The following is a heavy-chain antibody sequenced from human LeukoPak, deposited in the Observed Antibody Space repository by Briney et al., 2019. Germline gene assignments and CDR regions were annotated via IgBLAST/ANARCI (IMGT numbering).Heavy chain of an antibody. D-gene: IGHD2-2*01. CDR3: ARVRPAAASYYFDY. CDR1: GGSISSGDYY. V-gene: IGHV4-30-4*01. CDR2: IYYSGST. Sequence: PSETLSLTCTVSGGSISSGDYYWSWIRQPPGKGLEWIGYIYYSGSTYYNPSLKSRVTISVDTSKNQFSLKLSSVTAADTAVYYCARVRPAAASYYFDYWGQGTLVTVSS. J-gene: IGHJ4*02.